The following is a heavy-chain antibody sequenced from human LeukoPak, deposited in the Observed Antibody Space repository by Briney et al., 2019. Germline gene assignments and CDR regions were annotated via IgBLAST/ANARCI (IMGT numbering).Heavy chain of an antibody. J-gene: IGHJ6*02. CDR2: IYYSGST. V-gene: IGHV4-59*01. D-gene: IGHD4-17*01. Sequence: SETLSLTCTVSGGSISSYYWSWIRQPPGKGLEWVGYIYYSGSTNYNPSLKSRVTIPVDTSKNQFSLKLSSVTAADTAVYYCARDPDLYGDSYYGMDVWGQGTTVTVSS. CDR1: GGSISSYY. CDR3: ARDPDLYGDSYYGMDV.